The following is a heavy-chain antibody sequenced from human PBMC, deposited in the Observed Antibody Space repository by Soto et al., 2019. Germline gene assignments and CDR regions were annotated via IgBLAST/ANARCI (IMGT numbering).Heavy chain of an antibody. CDR2: IRSKAYGGTT. V-gene: IGHV3-49*03. CDR1: GFTFGDYA. CDR3: TTGSVEGV. J-gene: IGHJ6*02. Sequence: GGSLRLSCTASGFTFGDYAMSWFRQAPGKGLEWVGFIRSKAYGGTTDYAAAVKGRFTVSRDDSKNTLYLQMNSLKTEDTAVYYCTTGSVEGVWGQGTTVTVSS. D-gene: IGHD2-15*01.